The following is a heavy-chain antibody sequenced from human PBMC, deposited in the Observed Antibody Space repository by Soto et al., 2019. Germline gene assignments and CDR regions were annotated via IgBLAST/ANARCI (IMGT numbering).Heavy chain of an antibody. CDR1: GGSISSYY. CDR3: GSLNWYFDL. V-gene: IGHV4-59*08. CDR2: IYYSGST. Sequence: SETLSLTCTVSGGSISSYYWSWIRQPPGKGLEWIGYIYYSGSTNYNPSLKSRVTISVDTSKNQFSLKLSSVTAADTAVYYCGSLNWYFDLGGRGPRVPVSP. J-gene: IGHJ2*01.